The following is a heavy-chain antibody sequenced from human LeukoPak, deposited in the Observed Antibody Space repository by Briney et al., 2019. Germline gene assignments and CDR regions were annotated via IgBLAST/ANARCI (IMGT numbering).Heavy chain of an antibody. CDR3: ARALEDIVVVPAAIFHYYYMDV. CDR1: GCSISSSSFY. Sequence: SGTLSLTCTVSGCSISSSSFYWGWIRPPPGKGLGWVWSIYYSGGTYYNPSLKSRVTISVDTSKNQFSLKLSSVTAADTAVYYCARALEDIVVVPAAIFHYYYMDVWGKGTTVTVSS. V-gene: IGHV4-39*07. J-gene: IGHJ6*03. D-gene: IGHD2-2*02. CDR2: IYYSGGT.